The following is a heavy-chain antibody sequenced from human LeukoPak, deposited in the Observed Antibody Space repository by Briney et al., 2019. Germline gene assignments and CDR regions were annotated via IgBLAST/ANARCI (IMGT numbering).Heavy chain of an antibody. V-gene: IGHV4-34*01. D-gene: IGHD6-13*01. CDR1: GGSFSGYY. CDR3: ASVPGGAAAGGGTYYYGMDV. J-gene: IGHJ6*04. Sequence: SETLSLTCAVYGGSFSGYYWSWIRQPPGKGLEWIGEINHSGSTNYNPYLKSRVTISVHTSKNQFSLKLSSVTAADTAVSYCASVPGGAAAGGGTYYYGMDVWGKGTTVTVSS. CDR2: INHSGST.